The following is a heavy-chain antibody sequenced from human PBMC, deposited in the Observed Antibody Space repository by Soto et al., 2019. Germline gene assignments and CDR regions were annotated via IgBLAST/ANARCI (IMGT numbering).Heavy chain of an antibody. CDR1: GGSISSGGYY. CDR2: IYYSGST. V-gene: IGHV4-31*03. D-gene: IGHD6-6*01. Sequence: QVQLQESGPGLVKPSQTLSLTCTVSGGSISSGGYYWSWIRQHPGKGLAWIGYIYYSGSTYYNPSHKGRGTISVDTSKNQFSLKLSSVTAADTAVYCCARDRPYSSSPGYYYYGMDVWGQGTTVTVSS. J-gene: IGHJ6*02. CDR3: ARDRPYSSSPGYYYYGMDV.